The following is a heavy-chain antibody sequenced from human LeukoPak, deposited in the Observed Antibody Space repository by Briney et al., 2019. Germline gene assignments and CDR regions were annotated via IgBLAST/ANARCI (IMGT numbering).Heavy chain of an antibody. V-gene: IGHV4-31*03. CDR3: ARDRNTGDDAFDI. J-gene: IGHJ3*02. D-gene: IGHD5-18*01. CDR1: GGSISSGGYY. CDR2: IYYSGST. Sequence: SETLSLTCTLSGGSISSGGYYWSWIRQHPGKGLEWIGYIYYSGSTYYNPSLKTRVTISVATSKNQYTLKLSSVTAADTAVYYCARDRNTGDDAFDIWGQGTMVTVSS.